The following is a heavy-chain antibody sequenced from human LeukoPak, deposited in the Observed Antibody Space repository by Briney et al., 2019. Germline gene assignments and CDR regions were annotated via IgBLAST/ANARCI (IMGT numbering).Heavy chain of an antibody. D-gene: IGHD1-1*01. V-gene: IGHV3-21*01. CDR3: ARTLDYYFDY. CDR2: ISTGSSNI. Sequence: PGGSLRLSCAPSLFTFSSYRMYWVCPDPGKGLEWVSSISTGSSNIYYADSVKGRFTISRDNAKNSLYLQMNSLRAEDTAVYYCARTLDYYFDYWGQGTLVTVSS. J-gene: IGHJ4*02. CDR1: LFTFSSYR.